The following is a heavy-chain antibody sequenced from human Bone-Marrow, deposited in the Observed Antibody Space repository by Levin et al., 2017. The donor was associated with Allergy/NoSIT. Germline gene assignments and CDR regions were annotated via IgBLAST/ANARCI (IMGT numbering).Heavy chain of an antibody. D-gene: IGHD2-15*01. V-gene: IGHV3-20*04. CDR2: INWNGGST. CDR1: GFTFDDSG. J-gene: IGHJ3*02. CDR3: ARVRYCSGGNCYYAFDI. Sequence: GESLKISCAASGFTFDDSGMTWVRQAPGKGLEWVSGINWNGGSTGYADSVKGRFTISRDNAKNSLYLQMNSLRAEETALYYCARVRYCSGGNCYYAFDIWGQGTMVTVSS.